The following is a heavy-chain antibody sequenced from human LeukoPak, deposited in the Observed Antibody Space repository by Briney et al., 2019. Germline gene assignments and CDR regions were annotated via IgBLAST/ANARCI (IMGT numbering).Heavy chain of an antibody. V-gene: IGHV1-2*02. J-gene: IGHJ4*02. Sequence: ASVNVSCKASGYTFTGYYMHWVRQAPGQLLEWMGWVNPNSGSTDYAQNFQGRVTMTRDTSISTAYMELSSLRSDDMAVYYCARSTTFLPNFDYWGQGTLVTVSS. CDR1: GYTFTGYY. CDR2: VNPNSGST. CDR3: ARSTTFLPNFDY. D-gene: IGHD4-17*01.